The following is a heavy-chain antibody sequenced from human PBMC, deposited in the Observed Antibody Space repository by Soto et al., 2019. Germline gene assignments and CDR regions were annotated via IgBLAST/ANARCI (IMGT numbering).Heavy chain of an antibody. Sequence: QVQLVQSGAEVKKPGASVKVSCKASGYTFTSYYMHWVRQAPGQGLEWMGIINPSGGSTSYAQKFQGRVTMTRDTSTSTVYMELSSLSSEDTAVYYCARAVAVDWYFDLWGRGTLVTVSS. J-gene: IGHJ2*01. V-gene: IGHV1-46*01. CDR2: INPSGGST. CDR3: ARAVAVDWYFDL. CDR1: GYTFTSYY. D-gene: IGHD6-19*01.